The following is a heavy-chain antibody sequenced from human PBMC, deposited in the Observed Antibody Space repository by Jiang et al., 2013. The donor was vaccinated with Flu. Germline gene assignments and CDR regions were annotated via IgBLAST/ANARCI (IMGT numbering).Heavy chain of an antibody. CDR1: GGTFSSYA. D-gene: IGHD2-2*01. J-gene: IGHJ4*02. V-gene: IGHV1-69*01. CDR3: ARDRGGYCSSTSCYYFDY. CDR2: IIPIFGTA. Sequence: SGGTFSSYAISWVRQAPGQGLEWMGGIIPIFGTANYAQKFQGRVTITADESTSTAYMELSSLRSEDTAVYYCARDRGGYCSSTSCYYFDYWGQGTLVTVSS.